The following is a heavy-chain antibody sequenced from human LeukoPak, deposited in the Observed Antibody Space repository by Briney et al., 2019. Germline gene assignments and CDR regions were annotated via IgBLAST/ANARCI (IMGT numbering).Heavy chain of an antibody. D-gene: IGHD2-2*01. CDR1: GYTFTSYD. Sequence: GASVKVSCKASGYTFTSYDINWVRQATGQGLEWMGWMNPNSGNTGYAQKFQGRVTITRNTSISTAYMEPSSLRSEDTAVYYCARVSRYCSSTSCSYYFDYWGQGTLVTVSS. CDR3: ARVSRYCSSTSCSYYFDY. CDR2: MNPNSGNT. J-gene: IGHJ4*02. V-gene: IGHV1-8*03.